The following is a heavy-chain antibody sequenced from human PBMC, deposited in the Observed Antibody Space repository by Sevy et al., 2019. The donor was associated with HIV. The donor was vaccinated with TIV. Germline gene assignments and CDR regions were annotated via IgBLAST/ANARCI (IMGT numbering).Heavy chain of an antibody. CDR2: ISGSGGST. CDR3: AKTNTMIVVVHIPPLNRIDY. CDR1: GFTFSSYA. Sequence: GGSLRLSCAASGFTFSSYAMSWVRQAPGKGLEWVSAISGSGGSTYYADSVKGRFINSRDNSKNTLYLQMNSLRAEDTAVYYCAKTNTMIVVVHIPPLNRIDYWGQGTLVTVSS. V-gene: IGHV3-23*01. J-gene: IGHJ4*02. D-gene: IGHD3-22*01.